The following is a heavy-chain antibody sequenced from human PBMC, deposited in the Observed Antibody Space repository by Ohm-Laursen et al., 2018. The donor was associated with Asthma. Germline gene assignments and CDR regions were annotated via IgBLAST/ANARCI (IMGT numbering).Heavy chain of an antibody. CDR3: ARQSRDGYNSFDY. CDR1: GFSLSNARMG. J-gene: IGHJ4*02. Sequence: TQTLTLTCTVSGFSLSNARMGVSWIRQPPGKALEWLAHIFSNDEKSYSTSLKSRLTISKDTSKSQVVLTMTNMNPVDTATYYCARQSRDGYNSFDYWGQGTLVTVSS. V-gene: IGHV2-26*01. D-gene: IGHD5-24*01. CDR2: IFSNDEK.